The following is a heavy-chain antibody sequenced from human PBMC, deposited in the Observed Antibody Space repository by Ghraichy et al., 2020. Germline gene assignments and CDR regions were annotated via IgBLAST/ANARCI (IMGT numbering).Heavy chain of an antibody. CDR3: ARDGLRAVIDLDY. CDR2: IWYDGSNK. Sequence: GGSLRLSCAASGFTFSSYGMHWVRQAPGKGLEWVAVIWYDGSNKYYADSVKGRFTISRDNSKNTLYLQMNSLRAEDTAVYYCARDGLRAVIDLDYWGQGTLVTVSS. J-gene: IGHJ4*02. V-gene: IGHV3-33*01. D-gene: IGHD3-22*01. CDR1: GFTFSSYG.